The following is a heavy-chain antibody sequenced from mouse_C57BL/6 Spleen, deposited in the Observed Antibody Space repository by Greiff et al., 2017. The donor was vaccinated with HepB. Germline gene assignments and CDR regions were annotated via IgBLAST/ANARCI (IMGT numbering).Heavy chain of an antibody. J-gene: IGHJ4*01. CDR3: ARYYGSRKAMDY. D-gene: IGHD1-1*01. CDR1: GFTFTDYY. Sequence: EVQLVESGGGLVQPGGSLSLSCAASGFTFTDYYMSWVRQPPGKALEWLGFIRNKANGYTTEYSASVKGRFTISRDNSQSILYLQMNALRAEDSATYYCARYYGSRKAMDYWGQGTSVTVSS. V-gene: IGHV7-3*01. CDR2: IRNKANGYTT.